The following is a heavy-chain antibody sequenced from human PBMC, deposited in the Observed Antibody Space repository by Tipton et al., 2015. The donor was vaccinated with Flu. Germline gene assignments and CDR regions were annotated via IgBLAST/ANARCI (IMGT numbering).Heavy chain of an antibody. CDR1: GFSFSAYG. D-gene: IGHD3-9*01. J-gene: IGHJ4*02. CDR2: ISSSGDDI. V-gene: IGHV3-48*03. CDR3: ATLTGDDF. Sequence: SLRLSCEASGFSFSAYGMNWVRQAPGQGLEWLSYISSSGDDIYYGDSVKGRFSISRDNAKNSLLLQMNSLRAEDTALYYCATLTGDDFWGQGILVTVSS.